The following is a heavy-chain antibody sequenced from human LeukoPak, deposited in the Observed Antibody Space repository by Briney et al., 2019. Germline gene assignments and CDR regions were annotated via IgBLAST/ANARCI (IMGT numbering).Heavy chain of an antibody. CDR2: IYYSGSA. CDR3: ATLAGES. V-gene: IGHV4-39*01. CDR1: GGSINSSAYS. Sequence: PSETLSLTCTVSGGSINSSAYSWGWIRQPPGKGLEYIGNIYYSGSAYYNPSLKSRVTLSVDTSNNQFSLRLTSVTAADTAVYYCATLAGESWGQGTLVTVSS. J-gene: IGHJ5*02. D-gene: IGHD1-26*01.